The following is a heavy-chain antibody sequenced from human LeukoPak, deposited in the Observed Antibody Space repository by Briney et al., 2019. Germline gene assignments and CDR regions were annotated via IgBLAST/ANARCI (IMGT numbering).Heavy chain of an antibody. CDR1: GGSISSSSYY. D-gene: IGHD1-26*01. J-gene: IGHJ5*02. V-gene: IGHV4-39*01. CDR3: ARHGLSGVSLRINWFDP. CDR2: ISYSGST. Sequence: SETLSLTCTVSGGSISSSSYYWGWIRRPPGKGLEWIGGISYSGSTYYNPSLKSRVTIYVDTSKNQFSLKLSSVTAADTAVYYCARHGLSGVSLRINWFDPWGRGTLVTVSS.